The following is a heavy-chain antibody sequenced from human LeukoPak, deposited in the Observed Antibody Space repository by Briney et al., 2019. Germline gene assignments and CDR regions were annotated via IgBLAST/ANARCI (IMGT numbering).Heavy chain of an antibody. V-gene: IGHV3-48*03. D-gene: IGHD3-10*01. Sequence: GGSLRLSCAASGFTFSYFEMNWVRQAQGKGLELVSYISSSGSPKYYADSVKGRFTISRDNAKNSLYLQMNSLTAEDTAIYYCAREGRYYGSGSHRDGFDIWGQGTMVTVPS. CDR1: GFTFSYFE. CDR2: ISSSGSPK. J-gene: IGHJ3*02. CDR3: AREGRYYGSGSHRDGFDI.